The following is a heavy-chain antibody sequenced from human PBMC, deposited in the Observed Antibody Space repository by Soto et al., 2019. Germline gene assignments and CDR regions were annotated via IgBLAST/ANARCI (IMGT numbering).Heavy chain of an antibody. J-gene: IGHJ5*02. Sequence: SGTLSLTCTVSGYSMNNYDWNWVRRPPGGCLEWIANIYHSGSTNYNPYLKSRVTMSIHISRNQFSLELTYVTPADAAVYYCARGPYYSGNSVCSYNGFGHWSQGTQVTVSS. V-gene: IGHV4-59*13. CDR2: IYHSGST. CDR3: ARGPYYSGNSVCSYNGFGH. D-gene: IGHD3-22*01. CDR1: GYSMNNYD.